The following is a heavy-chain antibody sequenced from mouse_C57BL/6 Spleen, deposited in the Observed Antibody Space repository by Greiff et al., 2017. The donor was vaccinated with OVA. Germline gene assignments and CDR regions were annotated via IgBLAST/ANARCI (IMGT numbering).Heavy chain of an antibody. CDR3: ARGMGSSLFAY. Sequence: QVQLKQSGAELVKPGASVKMSCKASGYTFTSYWITWVKQRPGQGLEWIGDIYPGSGSTNYNEKFKSKATLTVDTSSSTAYMQLSSLTSEDSAVYYCARGMGSSLFAYWGQGTLVTVSA. CDR1: GYTFTSYW. V-gene: IGHV1-55*01. CDR2: IYPGSGST. J-gene: IGHJ3*01. D-gene: IGHD1-1*01.